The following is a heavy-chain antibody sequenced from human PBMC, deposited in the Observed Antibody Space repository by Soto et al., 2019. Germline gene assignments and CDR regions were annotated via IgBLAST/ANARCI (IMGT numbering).Heavy chain of an antibody. J-gene: IGHJ6*02. D-gene: IGHD1-26*01. Sequence: QVQLQESGPGLVKPSGTLSLTCAVSGGSISSSNWWSWVRQPPGKGLEWIGEIYHSGSTNYNPSRTSRVTISVDKSKNQFSLKLSSVTAADTAVYYCARVSGSYYYGMGGWGQGTTVTVSS. CDR3: ARVSGSYYYGMGG. CDR1: GGSISSSNW. CDR2: IYHSGST. V-gene: IGHV4-4*02.